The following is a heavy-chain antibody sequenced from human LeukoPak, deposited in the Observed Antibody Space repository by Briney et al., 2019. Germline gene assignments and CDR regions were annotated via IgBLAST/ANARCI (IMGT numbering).Heavy chain of an antibody. D-gene: IGHD1-26*01. CDR2: IDQGGSTK. Sequence: GGSLRLSCAASGFTFNTYWMIWVRQAPEKGLEWVANIDQGGSTKYYVDSLKGRFTISRDNAKNSLYLQMNSLRAEDTAVYYCVRDKGGRSGAIYYDAFDVWGQGTMVTVSS. J-gene: IGHJ3*01. V-gene: IGHV3-7*01. CDR1: GFTFNTYW. CDR3: VRDKGGRSGAIYYDAFDV.